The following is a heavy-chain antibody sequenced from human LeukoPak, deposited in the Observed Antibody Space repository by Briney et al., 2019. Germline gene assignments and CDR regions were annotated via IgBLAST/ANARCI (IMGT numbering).Heavy chain of an antibody. CDR3: AVRYCSSTSCFHY. D-gene: IGHD2-2*01. Sequence: GGSLRLSCAASGFTVSSYSMNWVRQAPGKGLEWVSSISSSSSYIYYADLVKGRFTISRDNAKNSMYQQMHSLRVEDTAVYYCAVRYCSSTSCFHYWGQGTLVTVSS. V-gene: IGHV3-21*01. CDR1: GFTVSSYS. CDR2: ISSSSSYI. J-gene: IGHJ4*02.